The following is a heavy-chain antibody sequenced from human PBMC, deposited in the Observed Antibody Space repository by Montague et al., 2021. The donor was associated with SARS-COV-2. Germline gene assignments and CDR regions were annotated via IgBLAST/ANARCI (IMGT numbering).Heavy chain of an antibody. CDR2: IYWDDDK. J-gene: IGHJ4*02. CDR3: AHMIEIAAIANASRLDY. Sequence: PALVKPTQTLTLTCTFSGFSLSTSGMGVGWIRQPPGKALEWLALIYWDDDKRYSPSLKSRLTITKDTSKNQVVLTMTSMDPVDTATYYCAHMIEIAAIANASRLDYWGQGTLVTVSS. CDR1: GFSLSTSGMG. V-gene: IGHV2-5*02. D-gene: IGHD6-13*01.